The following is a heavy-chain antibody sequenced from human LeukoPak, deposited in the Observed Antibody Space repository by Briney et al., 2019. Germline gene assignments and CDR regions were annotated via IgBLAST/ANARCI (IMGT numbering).Heavy chain of an antibody. J-gene: IGHJ4*02. V-gene: IGHV3-21*01. Sequence: PGGSLRLSCAASGFTFSSYSMNWVRQAPGKGLEWVSSISSSSSYIYYADSVKGRSTISRDNAKNSLYLQMNSLRAEDTAVYYCARARYSSGWTIDYWGQGTLVTVSS. CDR2: ISSSSSYI. D-gene: IGHD6-19*01. CDR1: GFTFSSYS. CDR3: ARARYSSGWTIDY.